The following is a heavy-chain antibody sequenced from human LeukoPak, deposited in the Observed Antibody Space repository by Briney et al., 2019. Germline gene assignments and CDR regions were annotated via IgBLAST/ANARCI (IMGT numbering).Heavy chain of an antibody. Sequence: WASVKVSCKASGYTFTSYGISWVRQAPGQGLEWMGWISAYNGNTNYAQKLQGRVTMTTDTSTSTAYMELRSLRSDDTAVYYCARGRGDYYDILTGYRAPFHFDYWGQGTLVTVSS. CDR3: ARGRGDYYDILTGYRAPFHFDY. CDR1: GYTFTSYG. D-gene: IGHD3-9*01. J-gene: IGHJ4*02. V-gene: IGHV1-18*01. CDR2: ISAYNGNT.